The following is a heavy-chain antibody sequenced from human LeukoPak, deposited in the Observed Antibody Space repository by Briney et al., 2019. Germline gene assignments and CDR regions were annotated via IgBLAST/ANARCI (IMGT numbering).Heavy chain of an antibody. J-gene: IGHJ3*02. D-gene: IGHD2-21*01. CDR3: VRDLLWAFDI. CDR2: ITSDSSAM. CDR1: GFTFSTYS. V-gene: IGHV3-48*02. Sequence: PGGSLRLSCVASGFTFSTYSINWIRKTPGKGLEWVSYITSDSSAMSYADSVKGRFTISRDNAKNSLYLHMNSLSDEDTAIYFCVRDLLWAFDIWGQGTMVTVSS.